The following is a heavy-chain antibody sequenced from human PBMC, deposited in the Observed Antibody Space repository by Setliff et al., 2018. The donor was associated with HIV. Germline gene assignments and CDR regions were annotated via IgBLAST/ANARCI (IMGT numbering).Heavy chain of an antibody. J-gene: IGHJ4*02. Sequence: ASVKVSCKASVHTFASYGIGWLRQAPGQGLEWLGWISAYNVNAPNAQKSQGRVTMTIDIPTTTAYMEMRSLRFDDTAVYYCTTARPGARFDVWGQGTLVTVSS. D-gene: IGHD6-6*01. CDR1: VHTFASYG. V-gene: IGHV1-18*01. CDR3: TTARPGARFDV. CDR2: ISAYNVNA.